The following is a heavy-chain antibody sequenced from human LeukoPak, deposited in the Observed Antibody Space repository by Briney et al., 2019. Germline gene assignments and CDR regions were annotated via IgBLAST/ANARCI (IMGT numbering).Heavy chain of an antibody. Sequence: GESLKISSKGSGYSFTSYWIGWARPMPGRGLGWMGIIYPGDSDTRYSPSFQGQVTISADKSISTAYLQWSSLKASDTAMYYCARGVWATTTGPNDAFDIWGQGAMVTVSS. V-gene: IGHV5-51*01. J-gene: IGHJ3*02. CDR3: ARGVWATTTGPNDAFDI. D-gene: IGHD4-17*01. CDR1: GYSFTSYW. CDR2: IYPGDSDT.